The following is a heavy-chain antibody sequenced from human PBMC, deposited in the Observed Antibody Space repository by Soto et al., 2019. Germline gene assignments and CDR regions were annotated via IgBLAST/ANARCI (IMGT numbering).Heavy chain of an antibody. CDR3: ARQSGYCSSTSCYTWFDP. J-gene: IGHJ5*02. CDR1: GGSISSGGYS. Sequence: SETLSLTCAVSGGSISSGGYSWSWIRQPPGKGLEWIGYIYHSGSTYYNPSLKSRVTISVDTSNNQLSLKLTSVTAADTAVYYCARQSGYCSSTSCYTWFDPWGQGTLVNVSS. D-gene: IGHD2-2*02. CDR2: IYHSGST. V-gene: IGHV4-30-2*01.